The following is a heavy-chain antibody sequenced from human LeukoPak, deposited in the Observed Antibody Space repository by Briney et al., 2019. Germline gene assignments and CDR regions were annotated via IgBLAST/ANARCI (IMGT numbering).Heavy chain of an antibody. Sequence: SETLSLTCAVYSGSFSGYYWSWIRQPPGEGLEWIGEINHSGSTNYNPSLKSRVTISVDTSKNQFSLKLSSVTATDTAVYYCARGTYYYDSSGYYAFDIWGQGTMVTVSS. CDR2: INHSGST. J-gene: IGHJ3*02. D-gene: IGHD3-22*01. CDR3: ARGTYYYDSSGYYAFDI. CDR1: SGSFSGYY. V-gene: IGHV4-34*01.